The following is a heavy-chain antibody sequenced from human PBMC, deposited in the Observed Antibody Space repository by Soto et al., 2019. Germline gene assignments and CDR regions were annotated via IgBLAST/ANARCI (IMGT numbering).Heavy chain of an antibody. Sequence: SETLSLTCTVSGSSLSSGDYYWRWIRQPPGKDLEWLGYIYYSGSTYYNPSLKSRVTISVDTSKNQFSLKLSSVTAADTAVYYCARASAGRWFDPWGQGTLVTVSS. CDR3: ARASAGRWFDP. J-gene: IGHJ5*02. CDR1: GSSLSSGDYY. D-gene: IGHD6-13*01. V-gene: IGHV4-30-4*01. CDR2: IYYSGST.